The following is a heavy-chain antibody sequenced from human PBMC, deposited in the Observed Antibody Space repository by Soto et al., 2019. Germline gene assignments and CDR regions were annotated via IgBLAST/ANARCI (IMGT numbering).Heavy chain of an antibody. V-gene: IGHV4-39*01. CDR1: GGSISSSSYY. J-gene: IGHJ5*02. Sequence: QLQLQESGPGLVKPSETLSLTCTVSGGSISSSSYYWGWIRQPPGKGLEWIGSIYYSGSTYYNPSLKSRVTIYVDTSKNQFSLKLSSVTAADTAVYYCARQEGIAAAGPYNWFDPWGQGTLVTVSS. CDR3: ARQEGIAAAGPYNWFDP. D-gene: IGHD6-13*01. CDR2: IYYSGST.